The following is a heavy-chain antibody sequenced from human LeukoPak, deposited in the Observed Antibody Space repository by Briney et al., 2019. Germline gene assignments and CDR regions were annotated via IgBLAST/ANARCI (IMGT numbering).Heavy chain of an antibody. CDR3: ASQDLIIIPASMGRAFDV. J-gene: IGHJ3*01. Sequence: GESLKISCKGSGYSFTSYWIGWVRQMPGKGLEWMGIIYPGDSDTKYSPSFQGQVTISVDKSISTAYLQWSSLKAPDTAMYYCASQDLIIIPASMGRAFDVWGRGTMVTVSS. D-gene: IGHD2-2*01. V-gene: IGHV5-51*01. CDR1: GYSFTSYW. CDR2: IYPGDSDT.